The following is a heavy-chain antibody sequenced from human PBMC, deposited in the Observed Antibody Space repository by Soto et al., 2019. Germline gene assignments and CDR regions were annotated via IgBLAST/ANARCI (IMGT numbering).Heavy chain of an antibody. CDR2: SHQSGNT. CDR3: ATRDTGRGY. V-gene: IGHV4-4*02. J-gene: IGHJ4*02. Sequence: QVQLQESGPGLVKPSGTLSLTCAVSGVSIGSHDWWTWVRQPPGKGLEWIGESHQSGNTNYNSSLESRVTISLDQSKNHFSLQVSSVTVADPAVYSGATRDTGRGYWGEGNLVTVSS. D-gene: IGHD5-18*01. CDR1: GVSIGSHDW.